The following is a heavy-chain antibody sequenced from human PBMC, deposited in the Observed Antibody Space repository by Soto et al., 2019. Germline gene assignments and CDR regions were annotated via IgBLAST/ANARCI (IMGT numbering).Heavy chain of an antibody. CDR2: ILPRDSEG. V-gene: IGHV5-51*01. Sequence: XESLKISVTGAGYIFTNYWIGCVRQIPGKGLEWMGMILPRDSEGGVSPCLQGQVTISADKSISTAYLQWSSLKASDTAMYYCARRDYTGTNSDYFDFWGQGTLVTVSS. D-gene: IGHD1-26*01. J-gene: IGHJ4*02. CDR1: GYIFTNYW. CDR3: ARRDYTGTNSDYFDF.